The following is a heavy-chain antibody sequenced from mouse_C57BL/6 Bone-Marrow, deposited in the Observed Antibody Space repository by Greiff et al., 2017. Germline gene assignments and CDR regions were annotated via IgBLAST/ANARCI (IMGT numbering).Heavy chain of an antibody. V-gene: IGHV1-59*01. D-gene: IGHD1-1*01. Sequence: VQLQQPGAELVRPGTSVKLSCKASGYTFTSYWMHWVKQRPGQGLEWIGVIDPSDSYTNYNQKFKGKATLNVDTSSSTAYMQLSSLTSEDSAVYYCARDITTVVATGYFDVWGTGTTVTVSS. CDR1: GYTFTSYW. CDR2: IDPSDSYT. J-gene: IGHJ1*03. CDR3: ARDITTVVATGYFDV.